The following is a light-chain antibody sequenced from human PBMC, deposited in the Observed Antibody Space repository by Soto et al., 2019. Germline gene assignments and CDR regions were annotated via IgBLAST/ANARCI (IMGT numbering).Light chain of an antibody. J-gene: IGLJ1*01. CDR2: DVA. Sequence: QSALTQPASVSASPGQSITISCTGTSSGVGGSNFVSWYQQHPGKPPKLIIYDVATRPSGVSNRFSGSKSGSTASLIISRLQTEDEADYYCVSFTPSTTYVFGSGTKVTVL. CDR1: SSGVGGSNF. CDR3: VSFTPSTTYV. V-gene: IGLV2-14*03.